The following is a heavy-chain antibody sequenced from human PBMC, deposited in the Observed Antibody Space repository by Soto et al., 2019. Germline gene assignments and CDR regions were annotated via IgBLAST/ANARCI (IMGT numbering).Heavy chain of an antibody. J-gene: IGHJ6*02. V-gene: IGHV3-33*01. CDR1: GFIFSTYG. D-gene: IGHD3-10*01. Sequence: QVQLVESGGGVVQPGRSLRLSCAASGFIFSTYGMHWVRQAPGKGLEWVAVIWYDGSNKYYAASVKGRFTISRDNSKNTLYLQMNSLRAEDTAVYYCARDTTRAMVRIYYGMDVWGQGTTVTVSS. CDR3: ARDTTRAMVRIYYGMDV. CDR2: IWYDGSNK.